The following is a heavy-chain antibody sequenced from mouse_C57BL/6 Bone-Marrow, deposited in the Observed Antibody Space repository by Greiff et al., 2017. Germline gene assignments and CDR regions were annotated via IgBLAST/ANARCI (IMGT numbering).Heavy chain of an antibody. V-gene: IGHV1-69*01. J-gene: IGHJ2*01. CDR1: GYTFTSYW. CDR2: IDPSDSYT. Sequence: QVQLQQPGAELVMPGASVKLSCKASGYTFTSYWMHWVKQRPGQGLEWIGEIDPSDSYTNYNQKFKGKSTLTVDKSSSTAYMQLSSLTSEDSAVYYCARSLCNGSSYNYGGQGTTLTVSS. CDR3: ARSLCNGSSYNY. D-gene: IGHD1-1*01.